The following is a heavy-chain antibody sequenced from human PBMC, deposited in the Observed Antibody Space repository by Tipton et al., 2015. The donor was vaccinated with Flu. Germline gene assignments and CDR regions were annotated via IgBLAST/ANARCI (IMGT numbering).Heavy chain of an antibody. CDR1: GYTFTSYG. CDR2: ISAYNGNT. D-gene: IGHD3-9*01. V-gene: IGHV1-18*01. Sequence: QVQLVQSGAEVKKPGASVKVSCKASGYTFTSYGISWVRQAPGQGLEWMGWISAYNGNTNYAQKFQGRVTMTRNTSISTAYMELSSLRSEDTAVYYCARWYDIQGGDYYYYGMGVWGQGTTVTVSS. J-gene: IGHJ6*02. CDR3: ARWYDIQGGDYYYYGMGV.